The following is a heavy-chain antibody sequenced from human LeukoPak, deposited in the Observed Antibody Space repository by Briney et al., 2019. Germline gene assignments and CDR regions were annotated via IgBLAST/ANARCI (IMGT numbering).Heavy chain of an antibody. CDR3: ARDRRILTGYYPSYYYYGMDV. CDR1: GGSFSGYY. J-gene: IGHJ6*02. V-gene: IGHV4-34*01. D-gene: IGHD3-9*01. Sequence: SETLSLTCAVYGGSFSGYYWSWIRQPPGQGLEWIGEINHSGSTNYNPSLKSRVTISVDTSKNRFSLKLSSVTAADTAVYYCARDRRILTGYYPSYYYYGMDVWGQGTTVTVSS. CDR2: INHSGST.